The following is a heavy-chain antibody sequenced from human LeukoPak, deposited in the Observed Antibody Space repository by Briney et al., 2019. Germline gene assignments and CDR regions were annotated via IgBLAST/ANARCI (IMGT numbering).Heavy chain of an antibody. CDR2: ISAYNGNT. V-gene: IGHV1-18*01. J-gene: IGHJ4*02. Sequence: GASVKVSCKASGYTFTSYGISWVRQAPGQGLEWMGWISAYNGNTNFAQKLQGRVTMTTDTSTSTAYTDLRRLRSDDTAVYYCARDKAAPNTQVRCCLDWGQGTLVTVSS. D-gene: IGHD3-10*01. CDR1: GYTFTSYG. CDR3: ARDKAAPNTQVRCCLD.